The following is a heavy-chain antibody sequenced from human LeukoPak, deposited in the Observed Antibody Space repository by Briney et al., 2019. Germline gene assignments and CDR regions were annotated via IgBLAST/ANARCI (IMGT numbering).Heavy chain of an antibody. V-gene: IGHV1-2*02. J-gene: IGHJ5*02. CDR3: AREGIAGNWFDP. CDR1: GYTFTGYY. CDR2: ISPNSGAT. D-gene: IGHD6-13*01. Sequence: ASVKVSCKASGYTFTGYYMQRVRQAPGQGLEWMGWISPNSGATNYAQKFQGRVTMTRDTSVSTAYMELTRLRSDDTAVYYCAREGIAGNWFDPWGQGTLVTVSS.